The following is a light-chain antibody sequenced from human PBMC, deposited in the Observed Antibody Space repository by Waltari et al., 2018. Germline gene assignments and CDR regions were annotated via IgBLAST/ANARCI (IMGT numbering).Light chain of an antibody. CDR2: DAS. CDR1: QSVDDQ. CDR3: QQRSSWPLT. Sequence: EIVLTQSPATLSLSPGERATLSCRASQSVDDQLAWYQQKPGQAPRLLIYDASNRATGIPSRFSGSGSGTDFTLTISSLEPEDFAVYYCQQRSSWPLTFGGGT. V-gene: IGKV3-11*01. J-gene: IGKJ4*01.